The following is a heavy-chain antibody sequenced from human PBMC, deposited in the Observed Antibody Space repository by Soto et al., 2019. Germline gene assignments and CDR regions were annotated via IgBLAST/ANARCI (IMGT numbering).Heavy chain of an antibody. CDR3: ARSLGWRDGFDI. J-gene: IGHJ3*02. V-gene: IGHV3-21*01. CDR2: ISWSSEYI. CDR1: GFSPSTYN. D-gene: IGHD6-19*01. Sequence: PGGSLILPCAASGFSPSTYNMNWVRQAPGKGLGWVSSISWSSEYIFYADSVRGRFTISRDNARNSLYLQMDSLRAEDTAVYYCARSLGWRDGFDIWGQGTMVTVSS.